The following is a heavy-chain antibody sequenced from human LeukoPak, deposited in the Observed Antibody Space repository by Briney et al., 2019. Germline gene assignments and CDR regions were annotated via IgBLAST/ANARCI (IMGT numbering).Heavy chain of an antibody. D-gene: IGHD6-13*01. CDR1: GGSISGYY. Sequence: PSETLSLTCTVSGGSISGYYWSWIRQPAGKGLEWIGRIYTSGSTNYNPSLKSRVTISVDTSKNQFSLKLSSVTAADTAVYYCARVGQQLALDCWGQGTLVTVSS. J-gene: IGHJ4*02. CDR3: ARVGQQLALDC. CDR2: IYTSGST. V-gene: IGHV4-4*07.